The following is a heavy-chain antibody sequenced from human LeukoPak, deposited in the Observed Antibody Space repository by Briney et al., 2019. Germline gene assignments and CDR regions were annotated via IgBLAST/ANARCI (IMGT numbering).Heavy chain of an antibody. CDR3: ARDRGAVAGTVRRYNWFDP. Sequence: ASVKVSCKASGYTFTGYYMHWVRQAPGQGLAWMGWINPNSGGTNYAQKFQGRVTMTRDTSISTAYMELSRLRSDDTAVYYCARDRGAVAGTVRRYNWFDPWGQGTLVTVSS. J-gene: IGHJ5*02. CDR1: GYTFTGYY. D-gene: IGHD6-19*01. CDR2: INPNSGGT. V-gene: IGHV1-2*02.